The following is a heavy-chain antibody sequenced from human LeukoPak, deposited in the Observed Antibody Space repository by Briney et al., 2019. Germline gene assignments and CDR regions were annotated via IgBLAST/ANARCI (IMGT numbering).Heavy chain of an antibody. V-gene: IGHV3-23*01. CDR1: GFTFSTYA. J-gene: IGHJ6*03. CDR2: ISGGGGRT. D-gene: IGHD6-19*01. Sequence: PGGPLRLSCAPSGFTFSTYAMSWVRQAPGKGLEWVSTISGGGGRTYYADSVKGRFTISRDNSKNTLYLQMNSLRAEDTAVYYCAKDQFGIAVAGSHYYYYYMDVWGKGTTVTASS. CDR3: AKDQFGIAVAGSHYYYYYMDV.